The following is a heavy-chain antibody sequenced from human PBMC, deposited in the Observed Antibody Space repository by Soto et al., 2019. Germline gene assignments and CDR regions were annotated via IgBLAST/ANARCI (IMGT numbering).Heavy chain of an antibody. D-gene: IGHD2-2*01. CDR1: GGSISSGW. CDR2: ILYSGRT. Sequence: QVQLQESGPGLVKPSGTLSLTCAVSGGSISSGWWTWVRQPPGKGLEWIGEILYSGRTNYNSSLNSRVTISLVKSNKQFSLTLSSVTAADTAVYYCSSRITDAPTWGQGTLVTVSS. J-gene: IGHJ5*02. V-gene: IGHV4-4*02. CDR3: SSRITDAPT.